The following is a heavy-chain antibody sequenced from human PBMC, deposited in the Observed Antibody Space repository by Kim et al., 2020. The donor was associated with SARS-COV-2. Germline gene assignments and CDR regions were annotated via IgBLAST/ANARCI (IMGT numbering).Heavy chain of an antibody. CDR2: IYYSGST. D-gene: IGHD5-12*01. CDR3: ASPNSGYDSWDAFDI. V-gene: IGHV4-59*13. Sequence: SETLSLTCTVSGGSISSYYWSWIRQPPGKGLEWIGYIYYSGSTNYNPSLKSRVTISVDTSKNQFSLKLSSVTAADTAVYYCASPNSGYDSWDAFDIWGQGTMVTVSS. CDR1: GGSISSYY. J-gene: IGHJ3*02.